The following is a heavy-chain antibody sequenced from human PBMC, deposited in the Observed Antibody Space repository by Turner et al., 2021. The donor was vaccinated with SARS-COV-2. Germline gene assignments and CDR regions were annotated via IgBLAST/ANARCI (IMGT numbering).Heavy chain of an antibody. CDR3: ASPHEWYYGMDV. CDR1: GFTFSDYY. V-gene: IGHV3-11*01. J-gene: IGHJ6*02. D-gene: IGHD3-3*01. Sequence: QVQLVESGGGLFKPGGSLILSCAAPGFTFSDYYMSWIRQAPGKGLEVFSYISISGSTIDYADSVKGRFTISRDNDKNSRYLQMNSLIAEDSAVYYCASPHEWYYGMDVWGQGTTVTVSS. CDR2: ISISGSTI.